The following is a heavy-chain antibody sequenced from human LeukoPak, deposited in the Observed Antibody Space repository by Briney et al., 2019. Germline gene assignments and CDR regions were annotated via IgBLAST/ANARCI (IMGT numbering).Heavy chain of an antibody. CDR3: AGAGICSSTSCSHFDY. CDR1: DDSISMYY. V-gene: IGHV4-34*01. Sequence: SETLSLTCTVSDDSISMYYWSWIRQPPGKGLEWIGEINHSGSTNYNPSLKSRVTISVDTSKNQFSLKLSSVTAADTAVYYCAGAGICSSTSCSHFDYWGQGTLVTVSS. CDR2: INHSGST. J-gene: IGHJ4*02. D-gene: IGHD2-2*01.